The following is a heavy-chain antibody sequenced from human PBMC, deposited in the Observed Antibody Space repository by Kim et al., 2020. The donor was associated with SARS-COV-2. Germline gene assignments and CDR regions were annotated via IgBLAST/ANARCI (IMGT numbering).Heavy chain of an antibody. D-gene: IGHD2-15*01. Sequence: SETLSLTCIVSGVSIKATAHYWAWVRQSPGKGLEHIGSIYYSGSTYYNPVLESRVRLSVDTSKNEFSLRMTSLTAADTAFYWCALHTSLRLRDNWFDPW. CDR1: GVSIKATAHY. V-gene: IGHV4-39*01. CDR2: IYYSGST. CDR3: ALHTSLRLRDNWFDP. J-gene: IGHJ5*02.